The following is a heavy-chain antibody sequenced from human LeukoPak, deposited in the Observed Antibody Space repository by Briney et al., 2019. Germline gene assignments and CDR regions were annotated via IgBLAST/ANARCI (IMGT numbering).Heavy chain of an antibody. CDR3: ARDRGYSYGYGMDV. CDR2: IIPILGIA. V-gene: IGHV1-69*04. Sequence: WASVKVSCKASGGTFSSYAISWVRQAPGQGLEWMGRIIPILGIANYAQKFQGRVTITADKSTSTAYMELSSLRSEDTAVYYCARDRGYSYGYGMDVWGQGTTVTVSS. CDR1: GGTFSSYA. D-gene: IGHD5-18*01. J-gene: IGHJ6*02.